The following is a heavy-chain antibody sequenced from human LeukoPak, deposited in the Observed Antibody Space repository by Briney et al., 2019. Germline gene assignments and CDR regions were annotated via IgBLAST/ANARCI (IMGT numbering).Heavy chain of an antibody. CDR2: IYTSGST. V-gene: IGHV4-4*07. D-gene: IGHD5-12*01. Sequence: SETLSLTCTVSGGSISSYYWSWIRQPAGKGLEWIGRIYTSGSTNYNPSLKSRVAMSVDTSKNQFSLKLSSVTAADTAVYYCARVSRGVWPRLTDWYFDLWGRGTLVTVSS. J-gene: IGHJ2*01. CDR1: GGSISSYY. CDR3: ARVSRGVWPRLTDWYFDL.